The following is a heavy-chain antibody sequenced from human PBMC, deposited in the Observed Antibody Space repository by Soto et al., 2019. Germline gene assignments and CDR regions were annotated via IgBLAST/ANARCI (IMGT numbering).Heavy chain of an antibody. CDR1: GFTFSSYN. J-gene: IGHJ4*02. CDR2: ISSSGSTI. CDR3: ARALCGGSCYFDY. Sequence: VQLVESGGGLVQPGGSLRLSCAASGFTFSSYNMNWVRQAPGKGLEWVSYISSSGSTIYSAASVKGRFTISRDNAKNSLFLQMNSLRAEDTAVYYCARALCGGSCYFDYWGQGTLVTVSS. D-gene: IGHD2-15*01. V-gene: IGHV3-48*01.